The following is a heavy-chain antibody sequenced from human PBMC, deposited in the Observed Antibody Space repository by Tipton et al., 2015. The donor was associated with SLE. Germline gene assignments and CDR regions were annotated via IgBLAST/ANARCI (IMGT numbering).Heavy chain of an antibody. J-gene: IGHJ4*02. Sequence: SLRLSCAASRFTFSNYAMYWVRQAPGKGLEWVSTISGSGGSKNNAGSTYHADSVKGRFTISRDNSKNTLYLQMNSLRAEDTAVYYCASSLLLWFGPDGLGVEGLSLDYWGQGTLVTVSS. CDR3: ASSLLLWFGPDGLGVEGLSLDY. D-gene: IGHD3-10*01. CDR1: RFTFSNYA. CDR2: ISGSGGSKNNAGST. V-gene: IGHV3-23*03.